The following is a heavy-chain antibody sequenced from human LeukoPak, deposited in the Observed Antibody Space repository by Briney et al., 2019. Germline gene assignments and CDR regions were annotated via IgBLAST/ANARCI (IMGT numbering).Heavy chain of an antibody. V-gene: IGHV3-11*06. J-gene: IGHJ4*02. D-gene: IGHD5-24*01. CDR3: ARGALSRDGYNL. CDR1: GFTFSDYF. CDR2: ISDSSTHT. Sequence: GGSLRLSCAASGFTFSDYFMSWIRQAPGKGLEWVSYISDSSTHTDYADPVKGRFTISRDNAKNSLYLQLNSLRAEDTAVYYCARGALSRDGYNLWGQGTLVTVSS.